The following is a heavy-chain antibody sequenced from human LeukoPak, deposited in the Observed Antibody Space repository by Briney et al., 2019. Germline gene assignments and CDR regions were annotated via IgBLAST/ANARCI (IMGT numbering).Heavy chain of an antibody. CDR3: ARVDIVVVPAAAYYYGMDV. CDR1: GGSISSGDYY. Sequence: PSETLSLTCTVSGGSISSGDYYWSWIRQPPGKGLEWIGYIYYSGSTYYNPSLKSRVTISVDTSKNQFSLKLSSVTAADTAVYYCARVDIVVVPAAAYYYGMDVWGQGTTVTVSS. D-gene: IGHD2-2*01. CDR2: IYYSGST. V-gene: IGHV4-30-4*01. J-gene: IGHJ6*02.